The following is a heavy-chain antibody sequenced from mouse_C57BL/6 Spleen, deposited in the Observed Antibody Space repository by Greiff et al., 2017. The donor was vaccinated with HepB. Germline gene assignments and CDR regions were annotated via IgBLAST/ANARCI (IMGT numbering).Heavy chain of an antibody. J-gene: IGHJ3*01. Sequence: QVQLQQPGAELVKPGASVKLSCKASGYTFTSYWMHWVKQRPGRGLELIGRIDPNSGGTKYNEKFKSKATLTVDKPSSTAYMQLSSLTSEDSAVYYCARPHDGYYPAWFAYWGQGTLVTVSA. CDR1: GYTFTSYW. V-gene: IGHV1-72*01. D-gene: IGHD2-3*01. CDR2: IDPNSGGT. CDR3: ARPHDGYYPAWFAY.